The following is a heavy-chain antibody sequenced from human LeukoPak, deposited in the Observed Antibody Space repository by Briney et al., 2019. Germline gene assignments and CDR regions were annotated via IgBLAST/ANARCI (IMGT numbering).Heavy chain of an antibody. V-gene: IGHV4-59*01. CDR2: IYYSGAA. CDR1: NGSIRGYY. J-gene: IGHJ5*02. Sequence: PSETLSLTCTISNGSIRGYYWSWIRQPPRTGLEWIGYIYYSGAARYNPSLKSRVTISGDTSKNQFSLNLSSVTAADTAVYYCARVGSYSDWFDPWGQGTLVTVSS. D-gene: IGHD3-10*01. CDR3: ARVGSYSDWFDP.